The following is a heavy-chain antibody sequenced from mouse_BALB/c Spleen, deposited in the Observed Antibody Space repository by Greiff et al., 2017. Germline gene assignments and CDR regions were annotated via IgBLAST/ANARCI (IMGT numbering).Heavy chain of an antibody. J-gene: IGHJ2*01. CDR2: ISSGGSYT. CDR3: ARGEVRPGFDY. CDR1: GFTFSSYA. V-gene: IGHV5-9-4*01. Sequence: EVKVVESGGGLVKPGGSLKLSCAASGFTFSSYAMSWVRQSPEKRLEWVAEISSGGSYTYYPDTVTGRFTISRDNAKNTLYLEMSSLRSEDTAMYYCARGEVRPGFDYWGQGTTLTVSS. D-gene: IGHD2-14*01.